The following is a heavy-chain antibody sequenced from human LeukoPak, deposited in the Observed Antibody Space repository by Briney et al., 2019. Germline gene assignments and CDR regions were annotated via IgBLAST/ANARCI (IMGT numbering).Heavy chain of an antibody. CDR1: GFTFSSYG. CDR2: ISYDGSNK. J-gene: IGHJ3*02. Sequence: PGGSLRLSCAASGFTFSSYGMHWVRQAPGKGLEWVAVISYDGSNKYYADSVKGRFTISRDNSKNTLYLQMNSLRAEDTAVYYCAKDMIGFGELNAFDIWGQGTMVTVSS. D-gene: IGHD3-10*01. V-gene: IGHV3-30*18. CDR3: AKDMIGFGELNAFDI.